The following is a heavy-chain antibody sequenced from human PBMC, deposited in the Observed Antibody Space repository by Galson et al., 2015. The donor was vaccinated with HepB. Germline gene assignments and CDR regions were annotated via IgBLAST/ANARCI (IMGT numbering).Heavy chain of an antibody. CDR3: AREGWAAAGLFDY. J-gene: IGHJ4*02. CDR2: IWYDGSNK. D-gene: IGHD6-13*01. V-gene: IGHV3-33*01. CDR1: GFTFSSYG. Sequence: SLRLSCAASGFTFSSYGMHWVRQAPGKGLEWVAVIWYDGSNKYYADSVKGRFTISRDNSKNTLYLQMNSLRAEDTAVYYCAREGWAAAGLFDYWGQGTLVTVSS.